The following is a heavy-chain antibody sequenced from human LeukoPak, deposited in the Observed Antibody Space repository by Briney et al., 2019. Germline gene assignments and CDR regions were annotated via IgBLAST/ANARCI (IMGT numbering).Heavy chain of an antibody. CDR3: AKDRGDGYGDYADYYYGMDV. J-gene: IGHJ6*02. CDR1: GFTFSSYG. D-gene: IGHD4-17*01. V-gene: IGHV3-30*18. Sequence: PGGSLRLSCAASGFTFSSYGMHWVRQAPGKGLEWVAVISYDGSNKYYADSVKGRFTISRDNSKSTLYLQMNSLRAEDTAVYYCAKDRGDGYGDYADYYYGMDVWGQGTTVTVSS. CDR2: ISYDGSNK.